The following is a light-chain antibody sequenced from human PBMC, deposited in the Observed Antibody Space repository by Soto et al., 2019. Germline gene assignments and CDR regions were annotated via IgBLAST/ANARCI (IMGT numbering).Light chain of an antibody. J-gene: IGLJ3*02. V-gene: IGLV2-8*01. Sequence: QSALTQPPSASGSPGQSVTISCTGTSSDIGAYNYVSWYQQHPGKAPKLMIHEVSKRPSGVPDRFSGYKSGNTASLTVSGLQAEDEADYYFSSYAGSNDRGVFGGGTKLTVL. CDR1: SSDIGAYNY. CDR3: SSYAGSNDRGV. CDR2: EVS.